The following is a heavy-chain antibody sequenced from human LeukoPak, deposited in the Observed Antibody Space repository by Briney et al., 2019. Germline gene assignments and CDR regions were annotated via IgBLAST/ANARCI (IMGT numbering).Heavy chain of an antibody. J-gene: IGHJ4*02. CDR1: GFTFSCCW. V-gene: IGHV3-74*01. D-gene: IGHD3-10*01. CDR2: IDGDGSST. Sequence: PGGSLRLSCAASGFTFSCCWMYWVRQAPGKGLVWVSRIDGDGSSTNYADSVKGRFTIFRDNVKNTVYLQMNSLRAEDTAVYYCARGGSYGSGDHWGQGTLVTVSS. CDR3: ARGGSYGSGDH.